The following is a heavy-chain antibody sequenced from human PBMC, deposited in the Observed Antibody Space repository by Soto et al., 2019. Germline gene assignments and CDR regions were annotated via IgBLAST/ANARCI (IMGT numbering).Heavy chain of an antibody. J-gene: IGHJ4*02. CDR3: AKGHSGGKGFYFDY. CDR2: ISGSGSGT. CDR1: GFTLSSYA. V-gene: IGHV3-23*01. Sequence: PGGSLRLSCAASGFTLSSYAMNWFRLAPGKGLEWVSRISGSGSGTYYADSVKGRFTISRDNSKNTLYLQVNSLTAEDSALYYSAKGHSGGKGFYFDYWGQGALVTGSS. D-gene: IGHD2-15*01.